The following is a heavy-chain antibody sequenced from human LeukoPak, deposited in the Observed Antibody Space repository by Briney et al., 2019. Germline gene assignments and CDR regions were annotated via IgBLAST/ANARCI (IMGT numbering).Heavy chain of an antibody. Sequence: SRTLSLTCTVSGGPISSGSYYWSWIRQPAGKGLEWIGRIYTSGSTNYSPSLKSRVTISVDTSKNQFSLKLSSVTAADTAVYYCAVLHDIVVVPAATSKGYYYYYMDVWGKGTTVTVSS. J-gene: IGHJ6*03. V-gene: IGHV4-61*02. CDR1: GGPISSGSYY. CDR3: AVLHDIVVVPAATSKGYYYYYMDV. CDR2: IYTSGST. D-gene: IGHD2-2*01.